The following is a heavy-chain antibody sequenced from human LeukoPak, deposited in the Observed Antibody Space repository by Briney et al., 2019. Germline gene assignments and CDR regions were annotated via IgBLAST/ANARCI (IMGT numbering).Heavy chain of an antibody. CDR2: IYYSGST. CDR3: ARDGIVGATVVFDI. Sequence: SETLSLTCTVSGGSISSGGYYWSWIRQHPGKGLEWIGYIYYSGSTYYNPSLKSRVTISVDTSKNQFSLKLSSVTAADTAVYYCARDGIVGATVVFDIWGQGTMVTVSS. J-gene: IGHJ3*02. D-gene: IGHD1-26*01. V-gene: IGHV4-31*03. CDR1: GGSISSGGYY.